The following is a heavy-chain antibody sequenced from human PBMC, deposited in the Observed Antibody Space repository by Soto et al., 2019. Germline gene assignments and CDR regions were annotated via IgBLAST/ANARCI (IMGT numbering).Heavy chain of an antibody. CDR2: IDPSDSYT. CDR1: GYSFTSYW. V-gene: IGHV5-10-1*01. J-gene: IGHJ6*02. D-gene: IGHD2-15*01. Sequence: GESLKISCKGSGYSFTSYWISWVRQMPGKGLEWMGRIDPSDSYTNYSPSFQGHVTISADKSISTAYLRWSSLKASDTAMYYCARHSKDIVVVVAAIYYYYGMDVWGQGTTVTVSS. CDR3: ARHSKDIVVVVAAIYYYYGMDV.